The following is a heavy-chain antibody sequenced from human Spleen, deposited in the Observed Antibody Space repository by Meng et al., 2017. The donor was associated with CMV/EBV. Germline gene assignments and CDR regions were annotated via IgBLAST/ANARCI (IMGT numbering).Heavy chain of an antibody. V-gene: IGHV4-34*01. J-gene: IGHJ5*02. CDR2: INHSGTT. CDR1: GGSFSGYF. D-gene: IGHD6-13*01. CDR3: ARGRRVAAAGTNWFDP. Sequence: YGGSFSGYFWNWIRQPPEKGLEWIGEINHSGTTNYNPSLKSRVTLSLDTSKNQFSLNLSSVTAADTAVYYCARGRRVAAAGTNWFDPWGQGTLVTVSS.